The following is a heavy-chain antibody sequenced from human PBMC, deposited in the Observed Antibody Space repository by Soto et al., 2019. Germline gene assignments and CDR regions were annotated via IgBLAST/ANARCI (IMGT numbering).Heavy chain of an antibody. V-gene: IGHV3-33*01. J-gene: IGHJ6*02. Sequence: PGGSLRLSCAASGFTFCSYGMHWVRQAPGKGLEWVAVIWDNGSNKYYADSVKGRFTISRDDAKNSLYLQVNSLRDEDTAVYYCARGRGDYYYLAMEVWGQGTPVTVSS. CDR1: GFTFCSYG. CDR2: IWDNGSNK. CDR3: ARGRGDYYYLAMEV.